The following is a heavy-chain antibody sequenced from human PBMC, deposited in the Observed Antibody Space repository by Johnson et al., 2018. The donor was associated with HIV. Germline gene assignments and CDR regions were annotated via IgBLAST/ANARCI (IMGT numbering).Heavy chain of an antibody. J-gene: IGHJ3*02. CDR1: GFTFSSYW. CDR3: AREYIGAAVDAAFDI. CDR2: IKQDGSEK. Sequence: EVQLVESGGGLVQPGGSLRLSCAASGFTFSSYWMSWVRQAPGKGLEWVANIKQDGSEKYYVDSVKGRFTISRDNAKNSLYLQMNSLRAEDTALYYCAREYIGAAVDAAFDIWGQGTMVTVSS. D-gene: IGHD6-13*01. V-gene: IGHV3-7*03.